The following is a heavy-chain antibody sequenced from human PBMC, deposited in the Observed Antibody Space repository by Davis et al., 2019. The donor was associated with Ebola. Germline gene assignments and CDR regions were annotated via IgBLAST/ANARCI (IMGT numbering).Heavy chain of an antibody. J-gene: IGHJ4*02. CDR3: ARDTPYSSGQDY. CDR2: IIPILGIA. V-gene: IGHV1-69*04. CDR1: GGTFSSYA. Sequence: AASVKVSCKASGGTFSSYAISWVRQAPGQGLEWMGRIIPILGIANYAQKFQGRVTITADKSTSTAYMELSSLRSEDTAVYYCARDTPYSSGQDYWGQGTLVTVSS. D-gene: IGHD6-19*01.